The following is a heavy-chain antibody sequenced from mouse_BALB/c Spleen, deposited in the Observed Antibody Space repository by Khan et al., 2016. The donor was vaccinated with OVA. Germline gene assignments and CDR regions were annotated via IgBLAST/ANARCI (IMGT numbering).Heavy chain of an antibody. CDR1: GYTFTSYS. J-gene: IGHJ4*01. CDR3: ARDFHDYGSRGALDY. D-gene: IGHD1-1*01. Sequence: QVRLQQSGAELARPGASVKMSCKASGYTFTSYSMHWIKQRPGQGLEWIGNINPSNAYTNYNQKFKDKATLTADKSSSTAYMQLSSLTSEDSAVYYCARDFHDYGSRGALDYWGQGTSVTVSS. V-gene: IGHV1-4*01. CDR2: INPSNAYT.